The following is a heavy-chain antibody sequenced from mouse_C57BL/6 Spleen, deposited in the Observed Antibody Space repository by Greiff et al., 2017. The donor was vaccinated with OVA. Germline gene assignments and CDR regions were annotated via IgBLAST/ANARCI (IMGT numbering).Heavy chain of an antibody. V-gene: IGHV3-6*01. J-gene: IGHJ2*01. CDR1: GYSITSGYY. CDR2: ISYDGSN. CDR3: AREDGNYDYFDY. Sequence: VQLQQSGPGLVKPSQSLSLTCSVTGYSITSGYYWNWIRQFPGNKLEWMGYISYDGSNNYNPSLKNRISITRDTSKNQFFLKLNSVTTEDTATYYCAREDGNYDYFDYWGQGTTLTVSS. D-gene: IGHD2-1*01.